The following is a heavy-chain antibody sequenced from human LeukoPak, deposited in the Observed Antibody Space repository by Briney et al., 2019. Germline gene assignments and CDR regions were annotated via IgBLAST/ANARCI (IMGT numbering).Heavy chain of an antibody. CDR3: ARLQGFIDY. J-gene: IGHJ4*02. CDR2: FSSSAGSSV. V-gene: IGHV3-11*01. Sequence: GGSLRLSCAASGFIFSDYYMSWVRQAPGGGLEWVAYFSSSAGSSVYYADSVKGRFTISRDNANNSLSLQMNGLRADDSAVYYCARLQGFIDYWGQGTVVTVSS. CDR1: GFIFSDYY.